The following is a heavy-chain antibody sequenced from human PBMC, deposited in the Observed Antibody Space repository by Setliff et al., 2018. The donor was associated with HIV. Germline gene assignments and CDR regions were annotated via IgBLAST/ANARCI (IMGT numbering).Heavy chain of an antibody. V-gene: IGHV3-53*01. CDR2: IYSGGST. Sequence: PGESLTISCAASGFIVSSSYMTWVRQSPGKGLEWVSVIYSGGSTYYADFVEGRFTISRDNSKNTMYLQMNSLRAEDTAVYYCARVGLPYDTNGYYYGRGYIDYWGQGTLVTVSS. CDR1: GFIVSSSY. D-gene: IGHD3-22*01. CDR3: ARVGLPYDTNGYYYGRGYIDY. J-gene: IGHJ4*02.